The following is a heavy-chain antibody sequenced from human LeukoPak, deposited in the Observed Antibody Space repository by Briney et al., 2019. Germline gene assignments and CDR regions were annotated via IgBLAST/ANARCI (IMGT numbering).Heavy chain of an antibody. CDR3: ARVVPAAPWFDP. J-gene: IGHJ5*02. V-gene: IGHV1-2*02. CDR2: INPNSGGT. Sequence: ASVKVSCKASGYTFTGYYMHWVRRAPGQGLEWMGWINPNSGGTNYAQKFQGRVTMTRDTSISTAYMELSRLRSDDTAVYYCARVVPAAPWFDPWGQGTLVTVSS. D-gene: IGHD2-2*01. CDR1: GYTFTGYY.